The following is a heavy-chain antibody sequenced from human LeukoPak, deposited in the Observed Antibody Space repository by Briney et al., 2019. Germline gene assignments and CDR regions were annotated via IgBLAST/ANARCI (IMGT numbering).Heavy chain of an antibody. Sequence: PSETLSLTCTVSGGSISSVGYYWSWIRHHPGKGLEWIGYIYYSGSTYYNPSLKSRVTISVDTSKNQFSLKLSSVTAADTAVYYCARDLRLLWFGELLSPYYYYYYGMDVWGQGTTVTVSS. J-gene: IGHJ6*02. CDR2: IYYSGST. CDR3: ARDLRLLWFGELLSPYYYYYYGMDV. CDR1: GGSISSVGYY. D-gene: IGHD3-10*01. V-gene: IGHV4-31*03.